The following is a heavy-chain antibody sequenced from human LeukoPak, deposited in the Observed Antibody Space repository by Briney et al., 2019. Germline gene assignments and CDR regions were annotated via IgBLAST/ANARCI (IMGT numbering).Heavy chain of an antibody. Sequence: GGSLRLSCAASGFTFSRYWMHWVRQAPGKGLLWVSRITSDGITTTYADSVKGRFTISRDNAKNTLYLQMNSLRAEDTAVYYCARDRGYTPDYWGQGTLVTVSS. V-gene: IGHV3-74*01. CDR3: ARDRGYTPDY. CDR2: ITSDGITT. J-gene: IGHJ4*02. D-gene: IGHD5-12*01. CDR1: GFTFSRYW.